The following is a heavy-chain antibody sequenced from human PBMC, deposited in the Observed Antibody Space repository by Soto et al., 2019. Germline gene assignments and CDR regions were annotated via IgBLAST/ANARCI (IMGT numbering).Heavy chain of an antibody. J-gene: IGHJ6*02. CDR3: ARIRAAAGSPTAWHNYYYGMDV. CDR1: GFSLSTSGMC. Sequence: GSGPTLVNPTQTLTLTCTFSGFSLSTSGMCVSWIRQPPGKALEWLALIDWDDDKYYSTSLKTRLTISKDTSKNQVVLTMTNMDPVDTATYYCARIRAAAGSPTAWHNYYYGMDVWGQGTTVTVSS. CDR2: IDWDDDK. D-gene: IGHD6-13*01. V-gene: IGHV2-70*01.